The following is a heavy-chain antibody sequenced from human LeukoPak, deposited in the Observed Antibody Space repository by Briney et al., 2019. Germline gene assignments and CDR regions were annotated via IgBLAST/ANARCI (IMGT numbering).Heavy chain of an antibody. CDR2: IYSSGAT. CDR1: GASISSYF. V-gene: IGHV4-4*07. Sequence: SETLSLTCTVSGASISSYFWSWIRQPVGKGLEWIGRIYSSGATNYNPSLKSRVTMSLDTPKNQFFLKLSSVTAADTAVYYCARDTVGHYSAAFDIWGQGTMVTVSS. CDR3: ARDTVGHYSAAFDI. J-gene: IGHJ3*02. D-gene: IGHD3-10*01.